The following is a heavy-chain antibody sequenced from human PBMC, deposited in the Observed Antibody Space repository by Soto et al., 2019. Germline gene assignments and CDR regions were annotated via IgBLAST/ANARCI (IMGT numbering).Heavy chain of an antibody. J-gene: IGHJ4*02. CDR2: MNPSSGNT. Sequence: QVQLVQSGAEVKKPGASVKVSCKASGYTFTSYDINWVRQATGQGLEWMGWMNPSSGNTGYAQKFQGRVTLTRNTSMGTAYMELSSLRSEDTAVYYCARGLLLSSSSSGVDYWGQGTLVTVSS. D-gene: IGHD6-6*01. CDR3: ARGLLLSSSSSGVDY. CDR1: GYTFTSYD. V-gene: IGHV1-8*01.